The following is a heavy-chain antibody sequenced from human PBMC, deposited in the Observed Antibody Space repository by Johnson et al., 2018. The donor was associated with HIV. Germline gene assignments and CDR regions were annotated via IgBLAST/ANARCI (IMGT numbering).Heavy chain of an antibody. J-gene: IGHJ3*02. CDR3: VRGLDI. CDR1: GFTFSNAW. Sequence: VQLVESGGGLVKPGGSLRLSCAASGFTFSNAWMSWVRQAPGKGLEWAGRIISKTDGGTTDYAAPVKGRFTISRDDSKNTLYLQMNSLKTEDTAVYYCVRGLDIWGQGTEVTVSS. CDR2: IISKTDGGTT. V-gene: IGHV3-15*01.